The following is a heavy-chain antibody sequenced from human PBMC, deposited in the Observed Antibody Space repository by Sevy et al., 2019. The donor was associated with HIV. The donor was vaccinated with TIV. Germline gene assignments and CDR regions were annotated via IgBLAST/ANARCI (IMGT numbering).Heavy chain of an antibody. V-gene: IGHV3-15*07. D-gene: IGHD6-19*01. J-gene: IGHJ4*02. CDR2: IKSKIDGGTT. CDR3: TPSPGYTSGWFWYYFDN. Sequence: GGSLRLSCAASDFTFNNAWMNWVRQAPGKGLEWVGRIKSKIDGGTTDYAAPVKSRFIISRDDSKNMLYLQMNSLKTEDTAVYYCTPSPGYTSGWFWYYFDNWGQGTLVTVSS. CDR1: DFTFNNAW.